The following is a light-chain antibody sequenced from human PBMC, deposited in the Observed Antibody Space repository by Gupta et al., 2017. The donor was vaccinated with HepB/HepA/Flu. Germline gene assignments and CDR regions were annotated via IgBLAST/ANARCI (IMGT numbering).Light chain of an antibody. CDR3: QQDGSPIFT. CDR2: GAS. J-gene: IGKJ3*01. CDR1: QSVSSSY. V-gene: IGKV3-20*01. Sequence: EIVLTQSPGTLSLSPGERATLSCRASQSVSSSYLAWYQQKPGQAPRLLIYGASSRATGIPDRFSGSGSGTDFTLTISILEPEDFTVYYCQQDGSPIFTFGPWTKVDI.